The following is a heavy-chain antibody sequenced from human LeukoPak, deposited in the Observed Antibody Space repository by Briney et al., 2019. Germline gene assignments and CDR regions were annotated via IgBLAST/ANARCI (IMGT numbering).Heavy chain of an antibody. J-gene: IGHJ6*02. Sequence: GGSLRLSCAASGFTFSSYDMHWVRKATGKGLEWVSAIGTAGDTYYPGSVKGRFTISRENAKNSLYLQMNSLRAGDTAVYYCARDFSGVGMDVWGQGTTVTVSS. V-gene: IGHV3-13*01. CDR2: IGTAGDT. CDR1: GFTFSSYD. CDR3: ARDFSGVGMDV. D-gene: IGHD6-25*01.